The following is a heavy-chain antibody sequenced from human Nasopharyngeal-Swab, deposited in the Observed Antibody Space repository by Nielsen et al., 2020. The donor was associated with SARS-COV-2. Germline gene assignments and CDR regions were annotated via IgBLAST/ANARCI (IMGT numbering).Heavy chain of an antibody. D-gene: IGHD2-2*01. CDR1: GFTFSSYA. J-gene: IGHJ4*02. CDR3: ASGSPINVVPAARHPRQFDY. V-gene: IGHV3-30-3*01. CDR2: ISYDGSNK. Sequence: GESLKISCAASGFTFSSYAMHWVRPAPGKGLEWVAVISYDGSNKYYADSVKGRFTISRDNSKNTLYLQMNSLRAEDTAVYYCASGSPINVVPAARHPRQFDYWGQGTLVTVSS.